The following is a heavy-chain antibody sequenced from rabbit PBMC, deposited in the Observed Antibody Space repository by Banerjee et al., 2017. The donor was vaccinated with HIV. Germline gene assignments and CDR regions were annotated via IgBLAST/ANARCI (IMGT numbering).Heavy chain of an antibody. CDR2: IDPVFGIT. J-gene: IGHJ6*01. CDR3: ARDGSGGSVSL. Sequence: HLKESGGGLVQPGGSLKLSCTASGFTLSTYYMTWVRQAPGNGLEWIGYIDPVFGITYYANWVNGRFSISRENAQNTVFLQMTSLTAADTATYFCARDGSGGSVSLRGPGTLVTVS. D-gene: IGHD3-1*01. CDR1: GFTLSTYY. V-gene: IGHV1S7*01.